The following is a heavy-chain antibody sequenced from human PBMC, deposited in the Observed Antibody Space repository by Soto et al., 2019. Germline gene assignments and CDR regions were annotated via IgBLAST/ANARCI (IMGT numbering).Heavy chain of an antibody. J-gene: IGHJ6*02. D-gene: IGHD2-15*01. CDR3: VRDERKYCPGGTCYLMDV. V-gene: IGHV4-30-4*08. Sequence: SETLSLTCTVSGGSISSGDYYWSWVRQPPGKGLEWIAYIFHNGDTYYNPSLKSRVTISAETSKNQFSLKMTSVTAADTAVYYCVRDERKYCPGGTCYLMDVWGRGTTVTVSS. CDR1: GGSISSGDYY. CDR2: IFHNGDT.